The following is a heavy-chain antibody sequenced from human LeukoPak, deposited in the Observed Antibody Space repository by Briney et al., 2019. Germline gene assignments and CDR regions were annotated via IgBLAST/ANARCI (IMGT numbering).Heavy chain of an antibody. CDR3: ASASDYYGSGSYYNALLSFDY. V-gene: IGHV1-2*02. CDR2: INPNTGGT. D-gene: IGHD3-10*01. J-gene: IGHJ4*02. CDR1: GYTFTGHY. Sequence: ASVKVSCKASGYTFTGHYMHWVRQAPGQGLEWMGWINPNTGGTNYAQKFQGRVTMTRDTSISTAYMELSRLRSDDTAVYYCASASDYYGSGSYYNALLSFDYWGQGTLVTVSS.